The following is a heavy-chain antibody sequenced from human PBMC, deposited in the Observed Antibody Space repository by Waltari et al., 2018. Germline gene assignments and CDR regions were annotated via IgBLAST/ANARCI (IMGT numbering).Heavy chain of an antibody. D-gene: IGHD6-13*01. CDR1: GFTFSSYG. CDR2: ISYDGSNK. Sequence: QVQLVESGGGVVQPGRSLRLSCAASGFTFSSYGMHWFRQAPGKGLEWVAVISYDGSNKYYADSVKGRFTISRDNSKNTLYLQMNSLRAEDTAVYYCAKERGSSWYYFDYWGQGTLVTVSS. V-gene: IGHV3-30*18. J-gene: IGHJ4*02. CDR3: AKERGSSWYYFDY.